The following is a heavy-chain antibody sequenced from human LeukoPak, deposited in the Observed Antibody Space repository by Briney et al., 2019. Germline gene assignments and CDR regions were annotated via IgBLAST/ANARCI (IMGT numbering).Heavy chain of an antibody. J-gene: IGHJ4*02. Sequence: GGSLRLSCAASGFTFSSYWMHWVRQAPGEGLVWVSRIDTDGTITSYADSVKGRFTISRDNSKNTLYLQMNSLRAEDMAVYYCAKDLLIVVVTAPNPTGYWGQGTLVTVSS. V-gene: IGHV3-74*01. CDR3: AKDLLIVVVTAPNPTGY. CDR1: GFTFSSYW. D-gene: IGHD2-21*02. CDR2: IDTDGTIT.